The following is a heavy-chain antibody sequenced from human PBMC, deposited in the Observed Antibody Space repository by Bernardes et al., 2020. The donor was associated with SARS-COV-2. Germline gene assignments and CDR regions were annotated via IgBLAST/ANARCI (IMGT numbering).Heavy chain of an antibody. CDR3: ARENSNPHYNSYYFDY. CDR2: INWNGGST. CDR1: GFTFDDYG. Sequence: GGSLRLSCAASGFTFDDYGMSWVRQAPGKGLEWVSGINWNGGSTGYADSVKGRFTISRDNAKNSLYLQMNSLRAEDTALYYCARENSNPHYNSYYFDYWGQGTLVTVSS. J-gene: IGHJ4*02. V-gene: IGHV3-20*04. D-gene: IGHD4-4*01.